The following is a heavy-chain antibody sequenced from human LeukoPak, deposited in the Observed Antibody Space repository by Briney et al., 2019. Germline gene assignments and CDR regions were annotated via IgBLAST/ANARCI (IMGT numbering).Heavy chain of an antibody. CDR3: AKGASGSRGYFDY. CDR2: INGGGSPI. V-gene: IGHV3-48*01. CDR1: GFILSRDS. D-gene: IGHD1-26*01. Sequence: GGSLRLSCAASGFILSRDSMNWVRQAPGKGLEWVSYINGGGSPILYADSVRGRFTISRDNSKNTLYLQMNSLRAEDTAVYYCAKGASGSRGYFDYWGQGTLVTVSS. J-gene: IGHJ4*02.